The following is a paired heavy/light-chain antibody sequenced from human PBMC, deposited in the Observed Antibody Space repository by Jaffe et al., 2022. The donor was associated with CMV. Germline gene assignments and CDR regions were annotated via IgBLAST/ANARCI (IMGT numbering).Light chain of an antibody. CDR1: QDISNY. CDR2: DAS. CDR3: QQYDNLPPTYT. J-gene: IGKJ2*01. Sequence: DIQMTQSPSSLSASVGDRVTITCQASQDISNYLNWYQQKPGKAPKLLIYDASYLEAGVPSRFSGSGSGTDFTLTISSLQPEDIATYYCQQYDNLPPTYTFGQGTKLQIK. V-gene: IGKV1-33*01.
Heavy chain of an antibody. J-gene: IGHJ4*02. CDR1: GYTFTTYD. Sequence: QVQLVQSGAEVQKPGASVKVSCKASGYTFTTYDINWVRQAAGQGLEWMGWMNPNSGNTGYEQKFQGRVTMTRDTSISTAYMELSSLKSDDTAVYYCARGRGFLEWLSRRDFDYWGQGTLVTVSS. D-gene: IGHD3-3*01. CDR3: ARGRGFLEWLSRRDFDY. V-gene: IGHV1-8*01. CDR2: MNPNSGNT.